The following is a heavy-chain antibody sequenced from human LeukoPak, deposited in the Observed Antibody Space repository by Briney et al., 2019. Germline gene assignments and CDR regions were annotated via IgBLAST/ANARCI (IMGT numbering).Heavy chain of an antibody. Sequence: SETLSLTCTVSGGSISSYYWSWIRQPPGKGLEWIGYIYYSGSTNYNPYLKSRVTISVDTSKNQFSLKLSSVTAADTAVYYCAVSGGSYNFVWGQGTLVTVSS. D-gene: IGHD1-26*01. J-gene: IGHJ4*02. CDR2: IYYSGST. V-gene: IGHV4-59*01. CDR3: AVSGGSYNFV. CDR1: GGSISSYY.